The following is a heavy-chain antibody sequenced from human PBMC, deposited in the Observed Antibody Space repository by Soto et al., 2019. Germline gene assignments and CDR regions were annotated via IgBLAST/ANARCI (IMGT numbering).Heavy chain of an antibody. CDR3: ARGIPYYDILTGYYNSYYYYVMDV. Sequence: SETLALTCAVYGGSFSVYYWSWIRQPPGKGLEWIGEINHSGSTNYNPSLTSRVTISVDTSKNQFSLKLSSVTAGDTAVYYCARGIPYYDILTGYYNSYYYYVMDVWGLRPTVT. D-gene: IGHD3-9*01. J-gene: IGHJ6*02. CDR2: INHSGST. V-gene: IGHV4-34*01. CDR1: GGSFSVYY.